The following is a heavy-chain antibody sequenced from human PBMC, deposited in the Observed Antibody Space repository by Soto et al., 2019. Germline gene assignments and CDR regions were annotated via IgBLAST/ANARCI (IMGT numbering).Heavy chain of an antibody. D-gene: IGHD3-10*01. V-gene: IGHV1-69*01. CDR1: GVSFNNNG. Sequence: QVPLVQSGAEVKKPGSSVKVSCKTSGVSFNNNGIGWVRQAPGHGLEWMGGVSTPFRTSNYARKFQGRISITADASTGTVNMELSSLTSEATAQYYCARVLYYGSGSYSPYGMDVWGQGTTVTVSS. CDR2: VSTPFRTS. J-gene: IGHJ6*02. CDR3: ARVLYYGSGSYSPYGMDV.